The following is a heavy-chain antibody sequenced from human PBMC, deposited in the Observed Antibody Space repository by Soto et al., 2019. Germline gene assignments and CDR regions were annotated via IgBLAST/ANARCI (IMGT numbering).Heavy chain of an antibody. CDR2: INPNGGVT. CDR1: GDIFNDYY. V-gene: IGHV1-2*02. J-gene: IGHJ6*03. CDR3: ARESGGATATLDYYYFYMDV. D-gene: IGHD5-12*01. Sequence: ASVKVSCKTSGDIFNDYYIHWVRQAPGQGLEWMGWINPNGGVTKYAQKFRGRVTVTRDTSIRTVYMELSSLRSDDTAVYYCARESGGATATLDYYYFYMDVWGKGTTVTVSS.